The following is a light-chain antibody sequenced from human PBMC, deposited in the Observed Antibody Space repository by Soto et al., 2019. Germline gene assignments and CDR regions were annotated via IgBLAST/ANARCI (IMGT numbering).Light chain of an antibody. CDR3: QQYGSSQFV. CDR2: DTS. Sequence: EIVLMQSPGTLSLSPGEGATLSCRARQSVNNNYLAWYHQRPGQAPTVLIFDTSRSATGVPDRFSGSGSGTDFTLRSSRVEPDDFAVYYCQQYGSSQFVFGPGTKVNIK. J-gene: IGKJ3*01. CDR1: QSVNNNY. V-gene: IGKV3-20*01.